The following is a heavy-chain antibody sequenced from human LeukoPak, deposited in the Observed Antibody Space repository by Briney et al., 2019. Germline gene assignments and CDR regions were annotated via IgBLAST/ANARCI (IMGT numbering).Heavy chain of an antibody. V-gene: IGHV3-23*01. CDR2: ISGSGGST. D-gene: IGHD6-13*01. Sequence: GGSLRLSCAASGFTFSSYAKSWVRQAPGKGLEWVSAISGSGGSTYYADSVKGRFTISRDNSKNTLYLQMNSLRAEDTAVYYCAKDGKRYSSSATFDYWGQGTLVTVSS. CDR3: AKDGKRYSSSATFDY. CDR1: GFTFSSYA. J-gene: IGHJ4*02.